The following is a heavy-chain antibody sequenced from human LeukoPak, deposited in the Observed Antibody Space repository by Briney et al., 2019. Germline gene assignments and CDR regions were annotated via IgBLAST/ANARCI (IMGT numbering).Heavy chain of an antibody. Sequence: ASVTVSCKASGYTFTGYYMHWLRQAPGQGPEWMGIINPRGGSTDYAQKFQGRVTMTSDTSTSTVYMQLNDLTSEDTAVYFCARVGITAATADNWGQGTLVTVSS. V-gene: IGHV1-46*01. J-gene: IGHJ4*02. CDR2: INPRGGST. CDR1: GYTFTGYY. CDR3: ARVGITAATADN. D-gene: IGHD6-25*01.